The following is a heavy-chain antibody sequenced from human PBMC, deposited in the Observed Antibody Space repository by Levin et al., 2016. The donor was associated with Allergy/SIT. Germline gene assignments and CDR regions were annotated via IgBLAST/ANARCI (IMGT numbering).Heavy chain of an antibody. J-gene: IGHJ4*02. V-gene: IGHV4-34*01. Sequence: SETLSLTCAVYGGSFSGYYWSWIRQPPGKGLEWIGEINHSGSTNYNPSLKSRVTISVDTSKNQFSLKLSSVTAADTAVYYCAREPAVAVHFDYWGQGTLVTVSS. D-gene: IGHD6-19*01. CDR2: INHSGST. CDR1: GGSFSGYY. CDR3: AREPAVAVHFDY.